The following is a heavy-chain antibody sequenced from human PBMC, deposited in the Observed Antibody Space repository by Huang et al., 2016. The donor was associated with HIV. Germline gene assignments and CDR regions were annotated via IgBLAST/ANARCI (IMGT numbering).Heavy chain of an antibody. V-gene: IGHV4-39*01. D-gene: IGHD6-13*01. Sequence: QLQLQESGPGLVKPSETLSLTCTVSGGSISSSSYYWGWIRQPPGKGLEWIGSIYNSGTTYYNPSRKIRVTISVDTASTQFSLKLSSVTAADTAVYYCAAHGRIVGIPAAPLRFDPWGQGTLVTVSS. CDR3: AAHGRIVGIPAAPLRFDP. CDR2: IYNSGTT. J-gene: IGHJ5*02. CDR1: GGSISSSSYY.